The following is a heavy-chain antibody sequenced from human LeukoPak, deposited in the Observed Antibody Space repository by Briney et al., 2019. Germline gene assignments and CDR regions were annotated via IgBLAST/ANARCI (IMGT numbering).Heavy chain of an antibody. V-gene: IGHV3-48*03. CDR1: GFTLCSYE. CDR3: AELGITMIGGV. J-gene: IGHJ6*04. Sequence: GGSLRLSCAASGFTLCSYEMNWVRQAPGKGLEWVSYISSSGSTIYYVDSVKGRFTISRDNAKNSLYLQVNSLRAEDTAVYYCAELGITMIGGVWGKGTTVTISS. D-gene: IGHD3-10*02. CDR2: ISSSGSTI.